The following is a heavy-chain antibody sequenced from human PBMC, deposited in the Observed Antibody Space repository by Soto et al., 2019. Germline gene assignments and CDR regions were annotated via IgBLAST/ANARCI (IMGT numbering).Heavy chain of an antibody. CDR3: ARDVRHYYDSSGYYPIPGGYGMDV. V-gene: IGHV3-30-3*01. Sequence: GSLRLACAASGFAFSSYAIHWVRQAPGKGLEWVAVISYDGSNKYYADSVKGRFTISRDNSKNTLYLQMNSLRAEDTAVYYCARDVRHYYDSSGYYPIPGGYGMDVWGQGTTVTVSS. CDR2: ISYDGSNK. J-gene: IGHJ6*02. CDR1: GFAFSSYA. D-gene: IGHD3-22*01.